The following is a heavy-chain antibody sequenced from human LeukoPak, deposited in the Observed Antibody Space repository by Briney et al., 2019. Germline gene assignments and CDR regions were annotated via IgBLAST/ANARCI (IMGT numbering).Heavy chain of an antibody. V-gene: IGHV3-74*01. CDR2: INSDGSIT. CDR1: GFTFSSFW. J-gene: IGHJ4*02. CDR3: VSGYCSGGSCHTTDSPFDY. Sequence: GGSLRLSCAASGFTFSSFWMHWVRQAPGKGLVWVSRINSDGSITTYADSVKGRFTISRDNAKNTLYLQMNSLRAEDTAVYHCVSGYCSGGSCHTTDSPFDYWGQGTLVTVSS. D-gene: IGHD2-15*01.